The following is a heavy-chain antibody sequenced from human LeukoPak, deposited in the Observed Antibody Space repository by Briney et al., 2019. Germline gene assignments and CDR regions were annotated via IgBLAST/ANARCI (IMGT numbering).Heavy chain of an antibody. Sequence: SVKVSCKASGGTFSTYATSWVRQAPGQGLEWMGGIIPIFGTANYAQKFQGRVTITADESTSTAYMELSSLRSEDTAVYYCAADGDIVVVPAAHANYYYYGMDVWGQGTTVTVSS. CDR2: IIPIFGTA. V-gene: IGHV1-69*13. D-gene: IGHD2-2*01. J-gene: IGHJ6*02. CDR3: AADGDIVVVPAAHANYYYYGMDV. CDR1: GGTFSTYA.